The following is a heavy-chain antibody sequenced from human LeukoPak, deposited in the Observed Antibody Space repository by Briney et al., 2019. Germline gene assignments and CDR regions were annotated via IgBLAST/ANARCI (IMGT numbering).Heavy chain of an antibody. CDR2: ISYDGSNK. Sequence: GRSLRLSCAASGFTFSSYAMHWVRQAPGKGLEWLAVISYDGSNKYYIDSVKGRFTISRDKSRNTLYLQMNSLTTEDTAVYYCARWGYNFGLDYWGQGALVTVSS. CDR1: GFTFSSYA. D-gene: IGHD5-18*01. CDR3: ARWGYNFGLDY. V-gene: IGHV3-30-3*01. J-gene: IGHJ4*02.